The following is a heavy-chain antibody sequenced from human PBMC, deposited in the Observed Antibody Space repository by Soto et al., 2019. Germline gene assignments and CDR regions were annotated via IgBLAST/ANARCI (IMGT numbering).Heavy chain of an antibody. CDR1: GGTFSSYA. Sequence: ASVKISCKASGGTFSSYAISWVRQAPGQGLEWMGGIIPIFGTANYAQNFQGRVTIAADESTNTAYMELSSLRSEDTAVYYCARDLGSGWYNYWGQGTLVTVSS. CDR3: ARDLGSGWYNY. V-gene: IGHV1-69*13. J-gene: IGHJ4*02. D-gene: IGHD6-19*01. CDR2: IIPIFGTA.